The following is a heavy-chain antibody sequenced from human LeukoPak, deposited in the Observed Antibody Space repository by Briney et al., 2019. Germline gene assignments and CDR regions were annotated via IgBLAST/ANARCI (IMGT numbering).Heavy chain of an antibody. CDR2: ISSSGSTI. Sequence: GGSLRLSCAASGFTFSSYEMNWVRQAPGKGLAWVSYISSSGSTIYYADSVKGRFTISRDNAKNSLYLQMNSLRAEDTAVYYCARDSFRDSSSWYGDFDYWGQGTLVTVSS. CDR1: GFTFSSYE. J-gene: IGHJ4*02. V-gene: IGHV3-48*03. CDR3: ARDSFRDSSSWYGDFDY. D-gene: IGHD6-13*01.